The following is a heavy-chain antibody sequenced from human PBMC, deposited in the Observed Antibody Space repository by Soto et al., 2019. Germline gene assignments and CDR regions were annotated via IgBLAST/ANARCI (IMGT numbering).Heavy chain of an antibody. CDR1: GFTFNNYG. J-gene: IGHJ4*02. CDR3: AKAATVVALYYFDY. V-gene: IGHV3-23*01. Sequence: GGSLRLSCAASGFTFNNYGMSWVRQAPGKGLEWVSAITDSGGSTYYADSVKGRFTISRDNSKNTVYLQMNSLRAEDTAVYYCAKAATVVALYYFDYWGQGTLVTVSS. D-gene: IGHD2-2*01. CDR2: ITDSGGST.